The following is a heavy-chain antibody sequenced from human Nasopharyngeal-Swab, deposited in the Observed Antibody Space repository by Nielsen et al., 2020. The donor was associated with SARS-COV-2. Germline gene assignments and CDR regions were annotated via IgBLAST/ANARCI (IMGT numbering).Heavy chain of an antibody. J-gene: IGHJ4*02. CDR2: INHSGST. Sequence: SETLSLTCTVSGGSISSYYWSWIRQPPGKGLEWIGEINHSGSTNYNPSLKSRVTISVDTSKNQFSLKLSSVTAADTAVYYCARGHDYGDYATYDYWGQGTLVTVSS. CDR1: GGSISSYY. CDR3: ARGHDYGDYATYDY. V-gene: IGHV4-34*01. D-gene: IGHD4-17*01.